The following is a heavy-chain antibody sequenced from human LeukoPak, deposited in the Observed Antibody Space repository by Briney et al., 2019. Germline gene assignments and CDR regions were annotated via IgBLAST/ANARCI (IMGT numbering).Heavy chain of an antibody. CDR2: IIPIFGTA. V-gene: IGHV1-69*05. CDR3: EGGPGLGEYYYMDV. CDR1: GGTFSSYA. J-gene: IGHJ6*03. D-gene: IGHD3-16*01. Sequence: SVKVSCKASGGTFSSYAISWVRQAPGQGLEWMGGIIPIFGTANHAQKFQGRVTITTDESTSTAYMELSSLSLGDTAVYYCEGGPGLGEYYYMDVWGKGTTVTVSS.